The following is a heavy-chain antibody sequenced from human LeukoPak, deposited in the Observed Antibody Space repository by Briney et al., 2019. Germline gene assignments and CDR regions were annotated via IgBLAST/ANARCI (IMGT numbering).Heavy chain of an antibody. CDR1: GGSISSSSYY. V-gene: IGHV4-39*01. Sequence: PSETLSLTCTVSGGSISSSSYYWGWIRQPPGKGLEWIGSIYYSGSTYYNPSLKSRVTISVDTSKNQFSLKLSSVTAADTAVYYCARHAVVVVGATRWFDPWGQGTLVTASS. D-gene: IGHD1-26*01. CDR2: IYYSGST. CDR3: ARHAVVVVGATRWFDP. J-gene: IGHJ5*02.